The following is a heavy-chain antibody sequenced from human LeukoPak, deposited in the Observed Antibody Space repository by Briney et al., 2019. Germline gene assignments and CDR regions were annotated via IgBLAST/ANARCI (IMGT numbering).Heavy chain of an antibody. CDR1: GASISSYY. CDR3: ARGGRGGYGDGYVDY. D-gene: IGHD4-17*01. J-gene: IGHJ4*02. CDR2: IHYSGSN. V-gene: IGHV4-59*01. Sequence: PSETLSLTCTVSGASISSYYWSWIRQPPGKGLEWIGYIHYSGSNNYNPSLKSRVTMSVDTSENQFSLKLTSVTAADTALYYCARGGRGGYGDGYVDYWGQGTLVTVSP.